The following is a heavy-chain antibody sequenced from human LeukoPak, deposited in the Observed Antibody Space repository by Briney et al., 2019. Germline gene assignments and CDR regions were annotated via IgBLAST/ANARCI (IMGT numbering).Heavy chain of an antibody. D-gene: IGHD6-6*01. CDR3: ARLGYRSSSSLCFDY. J-gene: IGHJ4*02. CDR1: GYSISSGYY. Sequence: PSETLSLTCTVSGYSISSGYYWGWIRQPPGKGLEWIGSIYHSGSTYYNPSLKSRVTISVDTSKNQFSLKLSSVTAADTAVYYCARLGYRSSSSLCFDYWGQGTLVTVSS. V-gene: IGHV4-38-2*02. CDR2: IYHSGST.